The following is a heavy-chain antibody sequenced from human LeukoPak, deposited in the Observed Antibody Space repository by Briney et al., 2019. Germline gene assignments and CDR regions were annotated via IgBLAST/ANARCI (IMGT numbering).Heavy chain of an antibody. CDR1: GFTVSSNY. V-gene: IGHV3-66*01. Sequence: GGSLRLSCAASGFTVSSNYMSWVRQAPGKGLEWVSIIYSGGSTYYADSVKGRFTISRDNSKNTLYLQMNSLRAEDTAVYYCARVGRALDYYYYMDVWGKGTTVTVSS. D-gene: IGHD3-16*01. J-gene: IGHJ6*03. CDR2: IYSGGST. CDR3: ARVGRALDYYYYMDV.